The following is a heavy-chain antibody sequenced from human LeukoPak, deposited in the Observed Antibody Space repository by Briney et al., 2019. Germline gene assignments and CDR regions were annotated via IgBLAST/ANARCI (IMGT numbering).Heavy chain of an antibody. CDR1: GGTFSSYA. V-gene: IGHV1-69*04. J-gene: IGHJ4*01. D-gene: IGHD5-24*01. Sequence: SVKVSCKASGGTFSSYAISWVRQAPGQGLEWMGSIIPIFGIANYAQKFQGRVTITADKSTSTAYMELSSLRSEDTAVYYCARDPVEMANPGICSYFDYWGQGTLVTVSS. CDR3: ARDPVEMANPGICSYFDY. CDR2: IIPIFGIA.